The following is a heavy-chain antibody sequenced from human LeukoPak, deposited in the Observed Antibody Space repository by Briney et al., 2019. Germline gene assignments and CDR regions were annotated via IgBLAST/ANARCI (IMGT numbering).Heavy chain of an antibody. CDR3: ATYFYGEYGSYYFDY. V-gene: IGHV4-4*02. CDR2: IYHSGTT. J-gene: IGHJ4*02. D-gene: IGHD4-17*01. Sequence: SGTLSLTCAVSGAFITNSHWWSWARQPPGKGLEWIGGIYHSGTTNYNPSLQSRVTMSVDKSKNQFSPKLSSVTAADTAVYYCATYFYGEYGSYYFDYWGQGTLVTVSS. CDR1: GAFITNSHW.